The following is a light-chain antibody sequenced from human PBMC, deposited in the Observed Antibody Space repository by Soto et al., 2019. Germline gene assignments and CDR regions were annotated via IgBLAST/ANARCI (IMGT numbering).Light chain of an antibody. J-gene: IGKJ1*01. CDR2: GAS. Sequence: EIVLTQSPGTLSLSPGERATLSCRASQSVSSSFLAWYQQKPGQAPRLLIYGASNRVTGIPDRFSGSGSGTDFTLTISRLEPEDLAVYYCHQYVTSPWAFGQGTKVPIE. V-gene: IGKV3-20*01. CDR3: HQYVTSPWA. CDR1: QSVSSSF.